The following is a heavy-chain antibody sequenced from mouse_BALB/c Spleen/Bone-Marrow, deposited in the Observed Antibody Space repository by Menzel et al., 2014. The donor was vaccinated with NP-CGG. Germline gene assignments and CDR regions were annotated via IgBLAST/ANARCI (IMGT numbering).Heavy chain of an antibody. Sequence: QVQLQQSGAELMKPGASVKISCKATGYTFSSYWIEWVKQRPGHGLEWIGEILPGSGNTNYNEKFKGKATFTADTSSNTAYMQLSSLTSEDSAVYYCARHYYGSSHFAYWGQGTLVTVSA. CDR2: ILPGSGNT. V-gene: IGHV1-9*01. CDR3: ARHYYGSSHFAY. J-gene: IGHJ3*01. D-gene: IGHD1-1*01. CDR1: GYTFSSYW.